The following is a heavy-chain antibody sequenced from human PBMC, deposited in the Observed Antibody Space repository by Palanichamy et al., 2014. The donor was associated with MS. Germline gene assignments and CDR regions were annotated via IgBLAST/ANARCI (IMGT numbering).Heavy chain of an antibody. D-gene: IGHD3-3*01. CDR2: IYHSGST. Sequence: QVHLQESGPGLVKPSETLSLTCSVSGYSISSGYYWGWIRQPPGKGLEWIGSIYHSGSTYYNPSLKSRVTLSVDTSNNQFSLKLSSVTAADTAVYYCARVLRFLEWSKTGHNWFDPWGQGTLVTVSS. CDR3: ARVLRFLEWSKTGHNWFDP. V-gene: IGHV4-38-2*02. J-gene: IGHJ5*02. CDR1: GYSISSGYY.